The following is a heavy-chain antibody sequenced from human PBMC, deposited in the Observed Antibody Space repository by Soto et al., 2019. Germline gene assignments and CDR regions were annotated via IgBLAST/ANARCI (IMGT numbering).Heavy chain of an antibody. CDR2: INANSGGA. V-gene: IGHV1-2*04. CDR3: ARAASAYYSYYAMEG. CDR1: GYTFTGYY. J-gene: IGHJ6*02. Sequence: ASVKVSCKASGYTFTGYYMHWVRQAPGQGLEWMGWINANSGGANYAQKFQGWVTMTRDTSISTAYMELSRLRSDDTAVYYCARAASAYYSYYAMEGWGQGTTVNVSS.